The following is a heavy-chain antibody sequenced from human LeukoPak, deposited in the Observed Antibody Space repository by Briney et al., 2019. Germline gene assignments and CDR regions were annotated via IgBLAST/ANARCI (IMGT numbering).Heavy chain of an antibody. CDR1: GFTFSSNG. V-gene: IGHV3-15*01. Sequence: GGSLRLSCAASGFTFSSNGMSWVRQAPGKGLEWIARIKTRSEGETTDYVTSVKGRFTISRDDSENTLYLQMNSLKTEDTAVYYCATSRVGYWGQGTLVTVSS. D-gene: IGHD1-26*01. J-gene: IGHJ4*02. CDR3: ATSRVGY. CDR2: IKTRSEGETT.